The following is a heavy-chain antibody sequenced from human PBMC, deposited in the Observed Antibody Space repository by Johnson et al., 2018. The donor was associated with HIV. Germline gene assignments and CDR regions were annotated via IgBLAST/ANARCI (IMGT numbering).Heavy chain of an antibody. CDR3: AKETRDSRSAFDI. CDR1: GFTFSNYG. Sequence: QVQLVESGGCVVQPGGSLRLSCKASGFTFSNYGIHWVRQAPGKGLEWVTFIQFDGSHKYSADFVKGRFIISRDTSKKSVFLQMNSLRPEDTAVYYCAKETRDSRSAFDIWGQGTLVTVSS. V-gene: IGHV3-30*02. D-gene: IGHD4-11*01. CDR2: IQFDGSHK. J-gene: IGHJ3*02.